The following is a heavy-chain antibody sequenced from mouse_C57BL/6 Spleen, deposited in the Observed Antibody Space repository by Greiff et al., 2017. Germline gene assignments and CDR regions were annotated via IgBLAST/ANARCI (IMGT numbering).Heavy chain of an antibody. Sequence: DVQLQESGPGMVKPSPSLSLTCTVTGYSITSGYDWHWIRHFPGNKLEWMGYISYSGSTNYNPSLKSRISITHDTSKNHFFLKLNSVTTEDTATYYCAREGSESFDVWGTGTTVTVSS. CDR3: AREGSESFDV. D-gene: IGHD1-1*02. V-gene: IGHV3-1*01. CDR1: GYSITSGYD. CDR2: ISYSGST. J-gene: IGHJ1*03.